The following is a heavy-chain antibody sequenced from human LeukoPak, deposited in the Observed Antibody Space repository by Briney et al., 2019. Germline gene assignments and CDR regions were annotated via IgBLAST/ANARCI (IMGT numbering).Heavy chain of an antibody. V-gene: IGHV6-1*01. CDR2: TYYRSKWYN. D-gene: IGHD6-13*01. CDR1: GDSVSSNSAA. J-gene: IGHJ5*02. Sequence: SQTLSLTCAISGDSVSSNSAAWNWIRQSPSRGLEWLGRTYYRSKWYNDYAVSMKSRITINPDTSKNQVSLQLNSVTSEDTAVYYCARVVTPRYSSTWTWFDPWGQGTLVIASS. CDR3: ARVVTPRYSSTWTWFDP.